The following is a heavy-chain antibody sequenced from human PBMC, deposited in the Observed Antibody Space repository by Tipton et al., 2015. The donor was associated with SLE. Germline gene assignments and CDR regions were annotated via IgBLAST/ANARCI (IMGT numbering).Heavy chain of an antibody. CDR2: INHSGST. V-gene: IGHV4-4*02. CDR1: GGSISSSNW. CDR3: ARVVAAAGTAFDI. J-gene: IGHJ3*02. D-gene: IGHD6-13*01. Sequence: TLSLTCAVSGGSISSSNWWSWVRQPPGKGLEWIGEINHSGSTNYNPSLKSRVTISVDTSKNQFSLKLSSVTAADTAVYYCARVVAAAGTAFDIWGQGTMVTVSS.